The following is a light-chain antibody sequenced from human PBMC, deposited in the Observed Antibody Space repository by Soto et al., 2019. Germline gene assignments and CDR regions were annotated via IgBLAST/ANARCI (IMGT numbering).Light chain of an antibody. Sequence: QSVLTQPASVSGSPGQSITISCSGTPSDIGAYTYVSWYQHLPGNAPKVIIYDVTNQPSGVSRRFSGSKSGTTASLTISVLKAEDEANYYCGSYTISSTLMIFGGGTKVTVL. CDR1: PSDIGAYTY. V-gene: IGLV2-14*03. J-gene: IGLJ2*01. CDR2: DVT. CDR3: GSYTISSTLMI.